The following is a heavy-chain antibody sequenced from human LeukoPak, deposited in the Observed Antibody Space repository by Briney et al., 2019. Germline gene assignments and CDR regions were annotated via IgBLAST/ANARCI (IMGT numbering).Heavy chain of an antibody. CDR2: IHSSGST. CDR3: ARLWSTHCDGGSGPHQPNY. CDR1: GGSISSSSYY. D-gene: IGHD2-21*01. J-gene: IGHJ4*02. V-gene: IGHV4-39*01. Sequence: PSETLSLTCTVSGGSISSSSYYWGWIRQPPGKGLEWIGSIHSSGSTYYNLSLKSRVTISVDTSKNLFSLKLSSVTAADTAVYYCARLWSTHCDGGSGPHQPNYWGQGTLVTVSS.